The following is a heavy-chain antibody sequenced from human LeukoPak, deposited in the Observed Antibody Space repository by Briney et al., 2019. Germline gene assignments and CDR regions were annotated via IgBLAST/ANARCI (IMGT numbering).Heavy chain of an antibody. CDR3: ARVEYYYDSSGIYYYYYMDV. CDR2: ISSGSTI. D-gene: IGHD3-22*01. J-gene: IGHJ6*03. Sequence: GGSLRLSCAASGFTFSSYEMNWVRQAPGKGLERISYISSGSTIYYADSVKGRFTISRDNAKNSLYLQMNSLRAEDTAVYYCARVEYYYDSSGIYYYYYMDVWGKGTTVTVSS. CDR1: GFTFSSYE. V-gene: IGHV3-48*03.